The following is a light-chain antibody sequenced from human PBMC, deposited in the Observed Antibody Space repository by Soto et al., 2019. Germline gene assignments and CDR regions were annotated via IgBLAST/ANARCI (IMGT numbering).Light chain of an antibody. CDR3: QQYKSYPWT. Sequence: DIQMTQSPSSLSASVGDRVTITCRASQSISSYLNWYQHKPGKAPNLLIYAATTLQSGVPSRFSGSGSGTDFTLTISSLQPEDFATYYCQQYKSYPWTFGQGTRVEIK. CDR1: QSISSY. V-gene: IGKV1-39*01. J-gene: IGKJ1*01. CDR2: AAT.